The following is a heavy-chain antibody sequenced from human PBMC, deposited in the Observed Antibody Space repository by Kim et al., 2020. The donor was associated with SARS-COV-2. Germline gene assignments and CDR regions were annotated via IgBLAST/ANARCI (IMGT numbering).Heavy chain of an antibody. Sequence: GGSLRLSCAASGFTFSDYYMSWIRQAPGKGLEWVSYISSSGSTIYYADSVKGRFTISRDNAKNSLYLQMNSLRAEDTAVYYCARDTTRDYVWGSYSYPHYDYYGMDGWGQGTTVTVSS. V-gene: IGHV3-11*04. CDR3: ARDTTRDYVWGSYSYPHYDYYGMDG. CDR2: ISSSGSTI. D-gene: IGHD3-16*02. J-gene: IGHJ6*02. CDR1: GFTFSDYY.